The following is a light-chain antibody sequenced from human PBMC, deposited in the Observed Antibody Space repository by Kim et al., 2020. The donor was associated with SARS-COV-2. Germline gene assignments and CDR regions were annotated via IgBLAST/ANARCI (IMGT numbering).Light chain of an antibody. CDR1: QDISNY. Sequence: DIQMTQSPPSLSASVGDRVTITCRASQDISNYLAWYQQRPGKVPKLLIYAASTLQSGVPSRFSGSGSGTDFTLTISSLQSEDVATYYCQKYNNDTPWTFGQGTKVDIK. CDR2: AAS. V-gene: IGKV1-27*01. CDR3: QKYNNDTPWT. J-gene: IGKJ1*01.